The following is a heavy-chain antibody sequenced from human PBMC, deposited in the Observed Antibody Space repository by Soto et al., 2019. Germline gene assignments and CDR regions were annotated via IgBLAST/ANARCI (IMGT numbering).Heavy chain of an antibody. J-gene: IGHJ4*02. CDR1: GGSISSGGYY. Sequence: QVQLQESGPGLVKPSQTLSLTCTVSGGSISSGGYYWSWIRQHPEKGLEWIGFIYYTGRTYYNPSLKSRVTMSIDTSDNRFSLKLTSVTAADTAVYFCARDLRGGTLFDYWGQGTLVTVSS. CDR3: ARDLRGGTLFDY. CDR2: IYYTGRT. D-gene: IGHD1-26*01. V-gene: IGHV4-31*03.